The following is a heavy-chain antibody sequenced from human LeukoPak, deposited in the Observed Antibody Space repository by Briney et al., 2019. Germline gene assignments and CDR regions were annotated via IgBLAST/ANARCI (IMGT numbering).Heavy chain of an antibody. J-gene: IGHJ6*03. Sequence: GRSLRLSCAASGFTFSSYAMHWVRQAPGKGLEWVAVISYDGSNKYYADSVKGRFTISRDNSKNTLYLQMNSLRAEDTAVYYCARVLGRSCSSTSCYSGGEKRFLEWLSPRSRWYMDVWGKGTTVTVSS. CDR1: GFTFSSYA. D-gene: IGHD2-2*01. CDR3: ARVLGRSCSSTSCYSGGEKRFLEWLSPRSRWYMDV. V-gene: IGHV3-30*14. CDR2: ISYDGSNK.